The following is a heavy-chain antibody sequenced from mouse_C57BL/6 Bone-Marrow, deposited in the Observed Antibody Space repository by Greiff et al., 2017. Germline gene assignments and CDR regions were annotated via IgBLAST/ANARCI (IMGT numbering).Heavy chain of an antibody. J-gene: IGHJ2*01. CDR2: IDPNSGGT. CDR1: GYTFTSYW. Sequence: QVQLQQPGAELVKPGASVTLSCKASGYTFTSYWMHWVKQRPGRGLEWIGRIDPNSGGTKYNAKFKSKATLTVDKPSSTAYMQLSSLTSEDAAVSYCARDYDGSSYFDCWGQGTTLTVSS. CDR3: ARDYDGSSYFDC. V-gene: IGHV1-72*01. D-gene: IGHD1-1*01.